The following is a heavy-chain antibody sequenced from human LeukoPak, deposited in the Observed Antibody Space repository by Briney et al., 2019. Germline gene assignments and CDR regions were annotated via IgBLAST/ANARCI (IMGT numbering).Heavy chain of an antibody. J-gene: IGHJ4*02. CDR3: ARAPDYYGSVSYYPPFDY. Sequence: GRSLRLSCAASGFTFSSNAMHWVRQAPGKGLEWVAVISYDGSNKYYADSVKGRFTISRDNSKNTLYVQMNSLRAEDTAVYYCARAPDYYGSVSYYPPFDYWGQGTLVTVSS. CDR1: GFTFSSNA. V-gene: IGHV3-30-3*01. D-gene: IGHD3-10*01. CDR2: ISYDGSNK.